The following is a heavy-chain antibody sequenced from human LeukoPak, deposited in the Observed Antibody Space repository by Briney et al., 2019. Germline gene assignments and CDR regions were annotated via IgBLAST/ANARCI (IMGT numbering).Heavy chain of an antibody. V-gene: IGHV3-23*01. Sequence: GGSLRLSCAASGFTFSSYGMSWVRQAPGKGLEWVSSISGSVGTIYYADSVKGRFTISRDNSKNTLYLQMNNLRAEDSAVYYCAKDLSGYGPYWYFDLWGRGTLVTVSS. CDR1: GFTFSSYG. CDR2: ISGSVGTI. D-gene: IGHD6-25*01. J-gene: IGHJ2*01. CDR3: AKDLSGYGPYWYFDL.